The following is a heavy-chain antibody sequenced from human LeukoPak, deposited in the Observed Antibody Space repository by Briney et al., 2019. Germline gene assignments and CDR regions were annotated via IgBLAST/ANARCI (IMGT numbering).Heavy chain of an antibody. V-gene: IGHV4-59*07. CDR3: ARYLRRPGTFYLDH. CDR2: IYYSGRT. D-gene: IGHD3-16*01. CDR1: GASISRGY. Sequence: PSDTLSLTCTVSGASISRGYWTWLRQSRRRGVEWSRYIYYSGRTIYHPSLKSPVTMSVDTSRNQFSLELPSVTAADSAVYYCARYLRRPGTFYLDHWGEGALVTVSS. J-gene: IGHJ4*02.